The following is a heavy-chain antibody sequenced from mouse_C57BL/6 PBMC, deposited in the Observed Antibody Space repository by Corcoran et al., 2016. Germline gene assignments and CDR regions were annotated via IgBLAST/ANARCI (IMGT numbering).Heavy chain of an antibody. CDR1: GYTFTDYY. CDR2: INPYNGGT. D-gene: IGHD2-3*01. CDR3: ARSDGYYGLAY. V-gene: IGHV1-19*01. Sequence: EVQLQQSGPVLVKPGASVKMSCKASGYTFTDYYMNWVKQSHGKSLEWIGVINPYNGGTSYNQKFKGKATLTVDKSSSTAYMELNSLTSEDSAVYYCARSDGYYGLAYWGQGTLVTVSA. J-gene: IGHJ3*01.